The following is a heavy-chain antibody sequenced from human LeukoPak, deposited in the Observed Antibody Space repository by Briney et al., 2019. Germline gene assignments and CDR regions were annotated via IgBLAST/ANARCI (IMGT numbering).Heavy chain of an antibody. V-gene: IGHV4-59*08. CDR1: GGSISSYY. CDR3: ARNDCSGGTCYSSY. D-gene: IGHD2-15*01. J-gene: IGHJ4*02. Sequence: PSGTLSLTCTVSGGSISSYYWSWIRQPPGKGLEWIGYIYYSGSTNYNPSLKSRVTISVDTSKNQFSLKLSSVTAADTAVYYCARNDCSGGTCYSSYWGQGTLVTVSS. CDR2: IYYSGST.